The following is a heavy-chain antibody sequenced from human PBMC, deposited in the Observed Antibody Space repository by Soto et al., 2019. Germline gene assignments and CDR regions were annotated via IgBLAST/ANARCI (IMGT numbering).Heavy chain of an antibody. CDR3: ARGYRELYYYAMDV. CDR1: GDSVTSGDYY. J-gene: IGHJ6*02. CDR2: ISYSGNT. V-gene: IGHV4-30-4*01. D-gene: IGHD3-10*01. Sequence: QVQLQESGPGLVKPSQTLSLTCSVSGDSVTSGDYYWTWVRQSPGKGLEWIGYISYSGNTAYNPSLSSRLTISLDTSKNHFSLKLHAATAADTAVYFCARGYRELYYYAMDVWGRGTPVIVSS.